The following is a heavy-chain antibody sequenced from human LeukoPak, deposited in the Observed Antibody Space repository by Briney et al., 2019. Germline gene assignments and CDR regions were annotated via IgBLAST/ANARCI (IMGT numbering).Heavy chain of an antibody. CDR1: GLTFSSST. J-gene: IGHJ4*02. D-gene: IGHD6-13*01. Sequence: GRCLRLSCAPSGLTFSSSTMNSARQDPGNGLGWVSSISTSSYYIYYADSVKGRFAISRDNAKNSLFLQMNSLRAEDTAVYYCARDIATAGHLAFDYWGQGTLVTVSS. CDR3: ARDIATAGHLAFDY. V-gene: IGHV3-21*01. CDR2: ISTSSYYI.